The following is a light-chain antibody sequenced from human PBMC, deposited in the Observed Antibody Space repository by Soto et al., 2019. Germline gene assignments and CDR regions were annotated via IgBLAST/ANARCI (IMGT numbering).Light chain of an antibody. V-gene: IGLV2-8*01. CDR3: TSYAGGNYV. CDR1: SSDVGGYNY. J-gene: IGLJ1*01. CDR2: EVN. Sequence: QSVLTQPPSASGSPGQSVTISCTGTSSDVGGYNYVSWYQQNPGKVPKLMIYEVNKRPSGVPDRFSGSKSGNTASLTVSGLQAEDEADYYCTSYAGGNYVFGTGTKLTVL.